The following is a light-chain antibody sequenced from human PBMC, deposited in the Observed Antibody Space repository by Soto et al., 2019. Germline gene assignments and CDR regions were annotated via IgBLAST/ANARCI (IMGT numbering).Light chain of an antibody. CDR1: SSDVGGYNY. CDR2: DVS. V-gene: IGLV2-11*01. CDR3: CPYAGSYTPYV. Sequence: QSVLTQPRSVSGSPGQSVTISCTGTSSDVGGYNYASWYQQHPGKAPKLMIYDVSKRPSGVPDRFSGSKSGNTASLTISGLPAEDEADYYCCPYAGSYTPYVFGTGTNVTVL. J-gene: IGLJ1*01.